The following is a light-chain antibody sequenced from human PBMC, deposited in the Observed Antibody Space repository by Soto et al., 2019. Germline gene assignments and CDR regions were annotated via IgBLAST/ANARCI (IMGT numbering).Light chain of an antibody. Sequence: QSVLNQPPSASGNPGQRVTISCSGSSSNIGGNAVNCYQQLPRTTPQLLIYSNNQRPSGVPDRFSGSKSGTSASLAISGLQSEDEADYYCAAWDDSLSGYVFGTGTKVTVL. CDR2: SNN. V-gene: IGLV1-44*01. J-gene: IGLJ1*01. CDR3: AAWDDSLSGYV. CDR1: SSNIGGNA.